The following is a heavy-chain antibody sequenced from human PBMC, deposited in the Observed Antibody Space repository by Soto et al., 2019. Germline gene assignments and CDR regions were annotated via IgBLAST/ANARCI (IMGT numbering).Heavy chain of an antibody. CDR1: GGSISSGGYY. J-gene: IGHJ4*02. V-gene: IGHV4-31*03. Sequence: QVQLQESGPGLVKPSQTLSLTCTVSGGSISSGGYYWNWIRQHPGKGLERIGHIYYGGSTYYYPCLRSRVTLCVETSKNQFSPKLSSGDDAVTAAFECAREPLTWGKGTLVTVSS. CDR3: AREPLT. CDR2: IYYGGST.